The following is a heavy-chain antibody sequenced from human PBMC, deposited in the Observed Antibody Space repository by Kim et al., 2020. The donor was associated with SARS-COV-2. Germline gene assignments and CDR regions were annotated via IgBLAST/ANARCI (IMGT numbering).Heavy chain of an antibody. J-gene: IGHJ4*02. CDR2: GTT. V-gene: IGHV3-15*01. CDR3: TTADRSILDY. Sequence: GTTDFAAPVKGRFTISRDDSKNTWYLLMNSLKTEDTAVYYCTTADRSILDYWGQGTLVTVSS. D-gene: IGHD2-15*01.